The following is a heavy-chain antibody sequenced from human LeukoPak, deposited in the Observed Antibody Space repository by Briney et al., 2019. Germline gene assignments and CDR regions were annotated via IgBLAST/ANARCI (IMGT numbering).Heavy chain of an antibody. CDR2: MNPNSGNT. J-gene: IGHJ1*01. Sequence: SSVNVSCKASGYTFSTCDINWVRQATGQGLEWIGWMNPNSGNTGFAHKFQGRVTMTRDTSINTAYMELSSLRSEDTAVYYCTRVLGSISHWGQDPVGSVSS. D-gene: IGHD1-1*01. V-gene: IGHV1-8*01. CDR1: GYTFSTCD. CDR3: TRVLGSISH.